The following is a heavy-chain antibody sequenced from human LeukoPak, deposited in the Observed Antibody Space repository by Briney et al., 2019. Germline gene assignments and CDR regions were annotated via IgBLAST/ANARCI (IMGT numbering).Heavy chain of an antibody. Sequence: PGRSLRLSCAASGFTFSNYAMHWFRQAPGKGLEWVAAISYDGSNKYYADSVKGRFSISRDNSKNTLYLQMNSLRAEDTAVYYCARDGTHNWDHFDYWGQGTLVTVSS. V-gene: IGHV3-30-3*01. CDR3: ARDGTHNWDHFDY. J-gene: IGHJ4*02. CDR2: ISYDGSNK. D-gene: IGHD1-20*01. CDR1: GFTFSNYA.